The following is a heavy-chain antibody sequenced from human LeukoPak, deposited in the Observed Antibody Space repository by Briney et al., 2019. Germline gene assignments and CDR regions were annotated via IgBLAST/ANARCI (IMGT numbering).Heavy chain of an antibody. D-gene: IGHD3-9*01. CDR1: RASITSGGFY. Sequence: PSQTLSLTCSVSRASITSGGFYWSWIRQQPGKGLEWIGYIHHSGTPYYNPSLERRVTISIDTSKHQFSLRLSSVTAADTAVYYCARANFDILTYFLDRWGQGTLVTVSS. J-gene: IGHJ5*02. CDR2: IHHSGTP. V-gene: IGHV4-31*03. CDR3: ARANFDILTYFLDR.